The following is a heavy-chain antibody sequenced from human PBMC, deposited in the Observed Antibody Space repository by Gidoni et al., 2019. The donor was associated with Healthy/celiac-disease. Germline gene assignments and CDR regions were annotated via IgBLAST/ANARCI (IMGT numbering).Heavy chain of an antibody. CDR2: IWYDGSNK. CDR3: ARDGPIVVVPAAEITYYYYYGMDV. CDR1: GFTFSSYG. V-gene: IGHV3-33*01. J-gene: IGHJ6*02. Sequence: QVQLVESGGGVVQPGRSLRLSCAASGFTFSSYGMHWVRQAQSKGLEWVAVIWYDGSNKYYADSVKGRFTISRDNSKNTLYLQMNSLRAEDTAVYYCARDGPIVVVPAAEITYYYYYGMDVWGQGTTVTVSS. D-gene: IGHD2-2*01.